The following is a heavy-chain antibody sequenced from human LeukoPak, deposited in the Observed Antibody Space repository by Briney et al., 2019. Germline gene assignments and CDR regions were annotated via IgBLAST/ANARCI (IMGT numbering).Heavy chain of an antibody. V-gene: IGHV3-21*05. CDR1: GFTFSSYN. J-gene: IGHJ6*04. CDR3: ARAPPSSRPDV. D-gene: IGHD2-15*01. CDR2: ISSSSSYI. Sequence: GGSLRLSCAASGFTFSSYNMNWVRQAPGKGLEWVSYISSSSSYIYYADSVKGRFTISRDNAKNSLYLQMNSLRAEDTAVYYCARAPPSSRPDVWGKGTTVTVSS.